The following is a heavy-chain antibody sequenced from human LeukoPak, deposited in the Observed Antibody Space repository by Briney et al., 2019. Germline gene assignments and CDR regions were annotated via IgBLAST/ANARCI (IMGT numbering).Heavy chain of an antibody. CDR1: GFTFSDHY. Sequence: KAGGSLRLSCEVSGFTFSDHYMSWIRQAPGKMLEWVSYISSGSTYTNYADSVEGRVTISRDNAKNSLYLQMNSLRAEDTAVYYCARGDYGGDYFDYWGQGTLVTVSS. D-gene: IGHD4-23*01. V-gene: IGHV3-11*05. CDR3: ARGDYGGDYFDY. CDR2: ISSGSTYT. J-gene: IGHJ4*02.